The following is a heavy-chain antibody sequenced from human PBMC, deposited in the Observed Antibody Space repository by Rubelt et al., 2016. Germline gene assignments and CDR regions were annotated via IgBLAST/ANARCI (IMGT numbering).Heavy chain of an antibody. V-gene: IGHV4-59*08. Sequence: QVQLQESGPGLVKPSETLSLTCTVSGGSISSYYWSWIRQPPGKGLEWIGYIYYSGSTNYNPSLKSRVTISVDTSKNQFSLKLSSVTAADTAVYYCARPSSGGDYYYGMDVWGQGTTVTVSS. D-gene: IGHD3-3*01. CDR1: GGSISSYY. CDR3: ARPSSGGDYYYGMDV. J-gene: IGHJ6*02. CDR2: IYYSGST.